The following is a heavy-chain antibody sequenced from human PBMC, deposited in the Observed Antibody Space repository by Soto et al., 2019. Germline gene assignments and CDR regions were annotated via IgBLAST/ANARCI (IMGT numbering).Heavy chain of an antibody. CDR3: ARDLWGYCGTDCYPLDV. V-gene: IGHV4-59*01. D-gene: IGHD2-21*02. CDR2: MYNTGST. CDR1: GGSISGYS. J-gene: IGHJ6*02. Sequence: SENLSLTCTVSGGSISGYSWSWIRQPPGKGLEWIGYMYNTGSTVYNPSFKSRVTISVDTSKNQFSLKLNSVTAADTAVYYCARDLWGYCGTDCYPLDVWGQGTTVTVS.